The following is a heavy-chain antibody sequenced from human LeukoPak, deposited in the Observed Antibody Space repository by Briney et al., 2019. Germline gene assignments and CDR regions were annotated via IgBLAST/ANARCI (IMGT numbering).Heavy chain of an antibody. V-gene: IGHV3-64D*06. J-gene: IGHJ4*02. CDR2: ISSNGGGT. CDR1: GFTFSGYA. CDR3: VKGKDGYMDY. Sequence: AGSLRLSCSASGFTFSGYAIHWVRQAPGKGLEYVSTISSNGGGTYYADSVKGRFTISRDNSKNTLYLQMSSLRAEDTAVYYCVKGKDGYMDYWGQGTLVTVS. D-gene: IGHD5-24*01.